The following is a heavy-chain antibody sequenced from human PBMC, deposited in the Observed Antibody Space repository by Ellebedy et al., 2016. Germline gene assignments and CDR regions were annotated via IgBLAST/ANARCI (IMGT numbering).Heavy chain of an antibody. V-gene: IGHV3-13*01. Sequence: GGSLRLXXAASGFTLRNSVMHWVRQVTGKGLEWVSSVDPVGRIFYKDSVKGRFTISREAAKNSLYLQMNSLRAEDTALYYCAKEPPVVGNYFYGMDVWGQGTTVTVSS. CDR3: AKEPPVVGNYFYGMDV. CDR1: GFTLRNSV. J-gene: IGHJ6*02. D-gene: IGHD2-15*01. CDR2: VDPVGRI.